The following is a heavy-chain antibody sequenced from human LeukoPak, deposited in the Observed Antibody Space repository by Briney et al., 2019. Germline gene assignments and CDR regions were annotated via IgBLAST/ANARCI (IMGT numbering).Heavy chain of an antibody. D-gene: IGHD3-9*01. V-gene: IGHV1-46*01. CDR1: GYTFTSNY. CDR2: ISPSGGST. CDR3: ARTIGDLSRGWFDP. Sequence: ASVKVSCKAFGYTFTSNYMHWVRQAPGQGPEWMGVISPSGGSTTYAQKFQGRVTLTRDMSTSTDYLELSSLRSEDTAVYYCARTIGDLSRGWFDPWGQGTLVTVSS. J-gene: IGHJ5*02.